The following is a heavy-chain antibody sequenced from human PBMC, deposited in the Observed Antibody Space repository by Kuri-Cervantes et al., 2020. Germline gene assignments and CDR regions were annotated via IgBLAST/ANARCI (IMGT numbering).Heavy chain of an antibody. D-gene: IGHD3/OR15-3a*01. Sequence: ASVKVSCKASGYTFTYRYLHWVRQATGQGLEWMGWMNPNSGNTGYAQKFQGRVTMTRNTSTSTAYMELSSLRSEDTAVYYCASGYVFGMDVWGQGTAVTVSS. CDR2: MNPNSGNT. V-gene: IGHV1-8*02. CDR3: ASGYVFGMDV. J-gene: IGHJ6*02. CDR1: GYTFTYRY.